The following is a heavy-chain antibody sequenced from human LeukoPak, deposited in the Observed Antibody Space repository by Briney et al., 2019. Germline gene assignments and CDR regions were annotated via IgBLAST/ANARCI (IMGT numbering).Heavy chain of an antibody. CDR1: GGSINSGRYS. CDR2: IYTSGST. J-gene: IGHJ5*02. Sequence: PSQTLSLTCTVSGGSINSGRYSWSRIRQPAGKGLEWIGRIYTSGSTNYNPSLKSRVTISVDTSKNQFSLKLSSVTAADTAVYYCARDFGAVWFDPWGQGTLVTVSS. D-gene: IGHD4/OR15-4a*01. CDR3: ARDFGAVWFDP. V-gene: IGHV4-61*02.